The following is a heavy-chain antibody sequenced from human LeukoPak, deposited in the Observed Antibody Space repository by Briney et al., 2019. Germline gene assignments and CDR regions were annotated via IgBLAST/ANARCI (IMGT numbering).Heavy chain of an antibody. D-gene: IGHD3-9*01. CDR1: GFTFSSYG. Sequence: GTLRLSCAASGFTFSSYGMSWVRQAPGKGLEWVSTISAGGDTYYADSVKGRFTISRDNAKNSLYLQMNSLRAEDTAVYYCARVEDYDILTGFDYWGQGILVTVSS. CDR3: ARVEDYDILTGFDY. J-gene: IGHJ4*02. V-gene: IGHV3-23*01. CDR2: ISAGGDT.